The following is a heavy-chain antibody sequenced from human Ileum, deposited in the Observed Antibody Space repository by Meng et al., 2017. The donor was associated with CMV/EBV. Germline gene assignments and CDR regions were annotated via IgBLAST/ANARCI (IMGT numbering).Heavy chain of an antibody. CDR2: MFFSGIA. CDR1: GDLIRNVGHS. CDR3: ARDMTNQWFYY. D-gene: IGHD6-19*01. J-gene: IGHJ4*02. Sequence: HLHGSGPVLLKPGETLALPSTAPGDLIRNVGHSWAWFRQSPGKAPEWIGSMFFSGIADYNPSLKSRVTISLHATQKQFSLRLTSVTAADSAVYFCARDMTNQWFYYWGQGTLVTVSS. V-gene: IGHV4-39*07.